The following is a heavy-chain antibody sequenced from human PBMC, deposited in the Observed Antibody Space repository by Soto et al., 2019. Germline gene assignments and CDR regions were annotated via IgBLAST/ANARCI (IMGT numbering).Heavy chain of an antibody. CDR3: AREHSITMVRGGLYPFDY. J-gene: IGHJ4*02. Sequence: QVQLVQSGAEVKKPGASVKVSCKASGYTFTSYGISWVRQARGQGLEWMGWISAYNGNTNYAQKLQGRVTMTTDTSTSTAYMELRSLRADATAVYYCAREHSITMVRGGLYPFDYWGQGTLVTVSS. D-gene: IGHD3-10*01. CDR1: GYTFTSYG. V-gene: IGHV1-18*01. CDR2: ISAYNGNT.